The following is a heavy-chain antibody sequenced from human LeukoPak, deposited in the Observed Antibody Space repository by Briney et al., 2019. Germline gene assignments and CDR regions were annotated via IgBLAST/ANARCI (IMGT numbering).Heavy chain of an antibody. Sequence: PGGSLRLSCAASGFTVNSNYMNWVRQAPGKGLEWVSVLYSDGRTYYADSVKGRFTISRDSSKNTLYLQMDSLRAEDTAVYHCAKDLSSTGGDPEWGQETLVTVS. J-gene: IGHJ4*02. V-gene: IGHV3-53*01. CDR3: AKDLSSTGGDPE. CDR1: GFTVNSNY. CDR2: LYSDGRT. D-gene: IGHD2-21*02.